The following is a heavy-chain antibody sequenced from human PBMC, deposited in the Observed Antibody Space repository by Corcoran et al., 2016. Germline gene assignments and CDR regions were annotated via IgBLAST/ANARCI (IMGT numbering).Heavy chain of an antibody. V-gene: IGHV1-69*01. CDR1: GGTFSSYA. CDR3: ARGRLRKWGRSYYYYDGMDV. D-gene: IGHD3-16*01. J-gene: IGHJ6*02. Sequence: QVQLVQSGAEVKKPGSSVKVSCKASGGTFSSYAISWVRQAPGQGLEWMGGIIPIFGTTNYAQKFQGRVTITADESTSTAYMELSSLRSEDTAVYYCARGRLRKWGRSYYYYDGMDVWGQGTTVTVSS. CDR2: IIPIFGTT.